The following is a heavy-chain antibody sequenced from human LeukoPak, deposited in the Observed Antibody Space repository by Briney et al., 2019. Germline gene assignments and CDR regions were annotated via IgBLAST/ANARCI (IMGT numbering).Heavy chain of an antibody. CDR2: ISHSGST. Sequence: PSETLSLTCTVYGGSFRGYYWNWIRHPPGKGLERNGEISHSGSTNYNPSLKSRVTMSVDTSKNQFSLKLSSVTAADTAVYYCARHAGGISATGTRPFDYWGQGTLVTVSS. CDR1: GGSFRGYY. D-gene: IGHD6-13*01. J-gene: IGHJ4*02. CDR3: ARHAGGISATGTRPFDY. V-gene: IGHV4-34*01.